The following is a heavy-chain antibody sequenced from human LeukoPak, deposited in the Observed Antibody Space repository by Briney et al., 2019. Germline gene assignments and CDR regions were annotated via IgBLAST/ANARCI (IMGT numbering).Heavy chain of an antibody. J-gene: IGHJ5*02. D-gene: IGHD3-22*01. CDR1: GYTFTTYG. V-gene: IGHV1-18*01. CDR2: ISDYNGNT. CDR3: AGGYHNWFDP. Sequence: ASVKVSCKASGYTFTTYGISWVRQAPGQGLEWMGWISDYNGNTKYVQKFQGRVTMTTDTSTSTAYMELRSLRSDDTAVYYCAGGYHNWFDPWGQGVLVTVSS.